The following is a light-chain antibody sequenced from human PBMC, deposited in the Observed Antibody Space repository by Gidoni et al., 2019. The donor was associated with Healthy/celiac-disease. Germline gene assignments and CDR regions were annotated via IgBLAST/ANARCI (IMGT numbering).Light chain of an antibody. CDR3: ETWDSNTVV. J-gene: IGLJ2*01. CDR1: SGHSSYT. Sequence: QPVLTQSSSASASLGSSVKLTCTLSSGHSSYTIPWHQQQPGKAPRYLMKLEGSGSYNKGSGVPDRFSGSSSGADRYLTISNLQSEDEADYYCETWDSNTVVFGGGTKLTVL. CDR2: LEGSGSY. V-gene: IGLV4-60*03.